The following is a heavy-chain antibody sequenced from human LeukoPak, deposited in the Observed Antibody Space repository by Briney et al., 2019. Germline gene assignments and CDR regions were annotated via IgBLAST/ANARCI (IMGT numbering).Heavy chain of an antibody. J-gene: IGHJ4*02. D-gene: IGHD6-13*01. CDR1: GGSISSGSYY. Sequence: SETLSLTCTVSGGSISSGSYYWSWIRQPAGKGLEWIGRIYTSGSTNYNPSLKSRVTISVDTSKSQFSLKLSSVTAADTAVYYCARDRGWYFDFDYWGQGTLVTVSS. CDR3: ARDRGWYFDFDY. CDR2: IYTSGST. V-gene: IGHV4-61*02.